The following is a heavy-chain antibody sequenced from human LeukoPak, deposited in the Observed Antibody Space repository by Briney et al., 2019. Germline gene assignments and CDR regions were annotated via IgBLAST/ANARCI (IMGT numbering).Heavy chain of an antibody. D-gene: IGHD5-18*01. CDR3: ARDRLAMDFYYYYMDV. CDR1: GLTVSSNC. J-gene: IGHJ6*03. CDR2: ISSSSSYI. Sequence: GGSLRLSCAASGLTVSSNCMNWVRQAPGKGLEWVSSISSSSSYIYYADSVKGRFTISRDNSKNTLYLQMNSLRAEDTAVYYCARDRLAMDFYYYYMDVWGKGTTVTVSS. V-gene: IGHV3-21*01.